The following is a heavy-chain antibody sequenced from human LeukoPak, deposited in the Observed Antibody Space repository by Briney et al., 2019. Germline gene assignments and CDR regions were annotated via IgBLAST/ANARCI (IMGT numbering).Heavy chain of an antibody. CDR1: GFTVINNY. J-gene: IGHJ4*02. Sequence: GGSLRLSCAASGFTVINNYMSWVRQAPGKGLEWVSLVKGDGVTTDYANSVKGRFTVSRDNSKNSLYLQMSNLRTEDTALYYCVRDTGSGWDFDYWGQGTLVTVSS. CDR3: VRDTGSGWDFDY. D-gene: IGHD6-19*01. CDR2: VKGDGVTT. V-gene: IGHV3-43*02.